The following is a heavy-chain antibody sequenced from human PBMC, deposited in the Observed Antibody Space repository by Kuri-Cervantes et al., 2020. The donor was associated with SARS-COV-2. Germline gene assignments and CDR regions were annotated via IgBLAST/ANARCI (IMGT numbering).Heavy chain of an antibody. CDR2: IIPIFRKL. J-gene: IGHJ3*02. V-gene: IGHV1-69*13. Sequence: SVKVSCKVSGGSFSTYAITWVRQAPGQGLEWMGGIIPIFRKLNYAQKFQGRVTITADEPTTTAYMELSRLRSDDTAVYYCARSTPFRRLVVISQGGAFDIWGQGTMVTVSS. CDR1: GGSFSTYA. D-gene: IGHD3-22*01. CDR3: ARSTPFRRLVVISQGGAFDI.